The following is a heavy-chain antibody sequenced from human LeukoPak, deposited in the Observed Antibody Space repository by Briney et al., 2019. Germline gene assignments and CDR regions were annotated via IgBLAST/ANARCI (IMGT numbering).Heavy chain of an antibody. Sequence: GESLKISCKGSGYSFTSYWIGWVRQMPGKGLEWMGIIYPGYSDTRYSPSFQGQVTISADKSISTAYLQWSSLQASDTAMYYCARTSGWYVYYFDYWGQGTLVTVSS. J-gene: IGHJ4*02. CDR3: ARTSGWYVYYFDY. CDR1: GYSFTSYW. D-gene: IGHD6-19*01. CDR2: IYPGYSDT. V-gene: IGHV5-51*01.